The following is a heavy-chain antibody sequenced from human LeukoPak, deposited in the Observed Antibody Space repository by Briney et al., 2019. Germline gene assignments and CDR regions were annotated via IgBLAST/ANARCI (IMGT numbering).Heavy chain of an antibody. CDR2: IYTSGST. Sequence: SETLSLTCTVSGGSISSYYWSWIRQPPGKGLEWIGYIYTSGSTNYSPSLKSRVTISVDTSKNQFSLKLSSVTAADTAVYYCARHPDPSGYDFWSGYAFDIWGQGTMVTVSS. D-gene: IGHD3-3*01. J-gene: IGHJ3*02. V-gene: IGHV4-4*09. CDR3: ARHPDPSGYDFWSGYAFDI. CDR1: GGSISSYY.